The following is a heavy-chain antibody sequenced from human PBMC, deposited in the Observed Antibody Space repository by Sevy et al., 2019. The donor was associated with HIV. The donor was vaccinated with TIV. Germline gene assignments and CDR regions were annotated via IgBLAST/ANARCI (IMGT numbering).Heavy chain of an antibody. Sequence: GGSLGLSCVASGFTFNKYSMSWVRQAPGKGLERVSTLSFGCGQINYADSVKGRFTISRDDSKNTLYLQMNSLRAEDTAVYYCAREGCTRPHDFWGQGTLVTVSS. V-gene: IGHV3-23*01. CDR2: LSFGCGQI. CDR3: AREGCTRPHDF. CDR1: GFTFNKYS. D-gene: IGHD2-8*01. J-gene: IGHJ4*02.